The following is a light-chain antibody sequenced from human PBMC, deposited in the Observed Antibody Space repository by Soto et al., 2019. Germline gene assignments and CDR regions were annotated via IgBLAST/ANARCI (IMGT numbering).Light chain of an antibody. CDR1: SSNIGGNT. CDR2: SNN. J-gene: IGLJ2*01. CDR3: AAWDDSLNGDVV. V-gene: IGLV1-44*01. Sequence: QSVLTQPPSASGTPGQRVTIACSGSSSNIGGNTVNWYKQLPGTAPKLLMYSNNQRPSGVPDRFSGSKSGTSASLAISGLQSEDEADYYCAAWDDSLNGDVVFGGGTKLTVL.